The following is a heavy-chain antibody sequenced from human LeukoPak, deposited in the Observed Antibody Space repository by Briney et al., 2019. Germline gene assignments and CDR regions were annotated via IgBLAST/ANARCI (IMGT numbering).Heavy chain of an antibody. Sequence: GGSLRLSCAASGFILSSHGMSWVRQAPGKGLEWVSTVTSRAGVEYIDSVKGRFIASRDNSKNTLYLQMNSLRAEDTAVYYCAKTRPLDSSSWSHGDYWGQGTLVTVSS. V-gene: IGHV3-23*01. CDR1: GFILSSHG. CDR2: VTSRAGV. D-gene: IGHD6-13*01. J-gene: IGHJ4*02. CDR3: AKTRPLDSSSWSHGDY.